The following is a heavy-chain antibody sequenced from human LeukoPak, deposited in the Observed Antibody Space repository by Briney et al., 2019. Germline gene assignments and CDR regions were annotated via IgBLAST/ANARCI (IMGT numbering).Heavy chain of an antibody. D-gene: IGHD5-12*01. CDR1: GGSISSGSYY. CDR3: ARDPWRYSGYDSAFDI. J-gene: IGHJ3*02. Sequence: PSETLSLTCTVSGGSISSGSYYWSWIRQPAGKGLEWIGRIYTSGSTNYNPSLKSRVTISVDTSKNQFSLKLSPVTAADTAVYYCARDPWRYSGYDSAFDIWGQGTMVTVSS. V-gene: IGHV4-61*02. CDR2: IYTSGST.